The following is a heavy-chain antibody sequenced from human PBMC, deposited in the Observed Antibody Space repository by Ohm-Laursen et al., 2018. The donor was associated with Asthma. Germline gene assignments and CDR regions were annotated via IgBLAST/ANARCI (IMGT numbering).Heavy chain of an antibody. J-gene: IGHJ4*02. CDR2: IYYRGST. CDR3: ARGAFYYESTGYYFFDH. V-gene: IGHV4-31*03. Sequence: SQTLSLTCTVSGGSISSGGYYWSWIRQHPGKGLEWIGYIYYRGSTYYNPSLKSRVTISVDPSKNQFSLNMTSVTAADTAVYFCARGAFYYESTGYYFFDHWGQGALVTFSS. D-gene: IGHD3-22*01. CDR1: GGSISSGGYY.